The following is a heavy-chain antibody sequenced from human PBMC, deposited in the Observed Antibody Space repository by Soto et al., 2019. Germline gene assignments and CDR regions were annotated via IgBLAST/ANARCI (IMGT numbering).Heavy chain of an antibody. D-gene: IGHD2-15*01. V-gene: IGHV3-30-3*01. Sequence: QVQLVESGGDVVQPGRSLRLSCAASGFSFSTYVFHWVRQAPGKGLEWMAVMSSDGSSISYADSVMGRFTISRDNSKNMLYLQMNGLKIEDTAVYHCASERGPNDVFDVWGQGTMVTVSS. CDR3: ASERGPNDVFDV. CDR2: MSSDGSSI. CDR1: GFSFSTYV. J-gene: IGHJ3*01.